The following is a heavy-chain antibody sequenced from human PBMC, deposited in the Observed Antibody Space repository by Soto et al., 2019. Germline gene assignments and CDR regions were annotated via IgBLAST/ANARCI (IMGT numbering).Heavy chain of an antibody. CDR2: ISTSGNTI. CDR1: GFTFSSYE. Sequence: GGSLRLSCAASGFTFSSYEMNWVRQAPGKGLEWVSYISTSGNTIFYADSVRGRFTISRDNAKNSLYLQMNSLRTEDTAVYFCARETGSYNGYWGQGTLVTVSS. J-gene: IGHJ4*02. CDR3: ARETGSYNGY. D-gene: IGHD1-26*01. V-gene: IGHV3-48*03.